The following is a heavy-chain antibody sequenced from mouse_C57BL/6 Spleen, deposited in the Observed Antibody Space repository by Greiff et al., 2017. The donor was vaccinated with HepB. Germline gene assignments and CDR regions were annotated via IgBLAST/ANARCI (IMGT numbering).Heavy chain of an antibody. J-gene: IGHJ2*01. CDR3: AKGYSFDY. Sequence: QVQLQQPGAELVKPGASVKMSCKASGYTFTSYWITWVKQRPGQGLEWIGDIYPGSGSTNYNEKFKSKATLTVETSSSTAYMQLSSLTSEDSAVYYYAKGYSFDYWGQGTTLTVSP. V-gene: IGHV1-55*01. CDR1: GYTFTSYW. CDR2: IYPGSGST.